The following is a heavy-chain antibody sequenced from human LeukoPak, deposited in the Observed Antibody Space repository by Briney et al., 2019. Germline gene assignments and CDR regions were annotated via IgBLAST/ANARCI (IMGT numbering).Heavy chain of an antibody. J-gene: IGHJ6*03. V-gene: IGHV1-8*01. CDR2: MNPNSGNT. CDR1: GYTFTSYD. Sequence: ASVTVSCKASGYTFTSYDINWVRQAPGQGLEWMGWMNPNSGNTGYAQKFQGRVTMTRNTSISTAYMELSSLRSEDTAVYYCAGAPEWGKANYYYYMDVWGKGTTVTVSS. D-gene: IGHD1-26*01. CDR3: AGAPEWGKANYYYYMDV.